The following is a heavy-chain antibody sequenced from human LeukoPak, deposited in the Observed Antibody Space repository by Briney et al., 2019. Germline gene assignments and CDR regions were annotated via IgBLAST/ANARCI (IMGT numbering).Heavy chain of an antibody. V-gene: IGHV3-23*01. D-gene: IGHD6-19*01. CDR1: GFTFSSYA. CDR3: AKVYSGWYHFYFDY. CDR2: ISGSGGST. J-gene: IGHJ4*02. Sequence: GGSLRLSCAASGFTFSSYAMSWVRQAPGKGLEWVSAISGSGGSTYYADSVKGRFTISRDNSENTLYLQMNSLRAEDTAVYYCAKVYSGWYHFYFDYWGQGTLVTVSS.